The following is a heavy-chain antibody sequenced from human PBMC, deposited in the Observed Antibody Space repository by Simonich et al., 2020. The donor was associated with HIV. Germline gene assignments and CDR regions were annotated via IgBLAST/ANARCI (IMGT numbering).Heavy chain of an antibody. Sequence: QVQLQQWGAGLLKPSETLSLTCAVYGGSFSGHYWSWIRQPPGKGLEWIGEINHSGITNYNPSLKSRIAMSRDTSKNQSSLKLSSVTAADTAVYYCARHVAGADIDYWGQGTLVTVSS. CDR1: GGSFSGHY. D-gene: IGHD2-15*01. CDR2: INHSGIT. CDR3: ARHVAGADIDY. J-gene: IGHJ4*02. V-gene: IGHV4-34*01.